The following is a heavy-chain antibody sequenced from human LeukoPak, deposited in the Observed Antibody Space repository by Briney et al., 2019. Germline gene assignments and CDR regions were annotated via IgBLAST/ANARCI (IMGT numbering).Heavy chain of an antibody. V-gene: IGHV5-51*01. Sequence: GESLKISCKGSGYSFTSYWIGWVRQMPGKGLEWMGLIYPGDSNTRASPSFPGQVTISADKSISTAYLQWSSLKASDTAMYYCARREYYGSGAVDPWGQGTLVTVSS. CDR2: IYPGDSNT. J-gene: IGHJ5*02. CDR1: GYSFTSYW. CDR3: ARREYYGSGAVDP. D-gene: IGHD3-10*01.